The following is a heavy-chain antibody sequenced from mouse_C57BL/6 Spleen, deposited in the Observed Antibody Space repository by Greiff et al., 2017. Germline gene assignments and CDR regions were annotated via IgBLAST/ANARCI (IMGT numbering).Heavy chain of an antibody. V-gene: IGHV1-72*01. CDR2: IDSYSGGT. CDR1: GYTFTSYW. Sequence: QVQLQQPGAELVKPGASVKLSCKASGYTFTSYWMHWVKQRPGRGLEWIGRIDSYSGGTKYNEKFKSKATLTVDKPSSTAYMQLSSLTSEDSAGYNWARSPTYYSKDFDYWGQGTTLTVSS. D-gene: IGHD2-5*01. J-gene: IGHJ2*01. CDR3: ARSPTYYSKDFDY.